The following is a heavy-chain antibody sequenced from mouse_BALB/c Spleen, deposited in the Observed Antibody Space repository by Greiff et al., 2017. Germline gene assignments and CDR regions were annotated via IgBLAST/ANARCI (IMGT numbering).Heavy chain of an antibody. CDR2: ISSGSSTI. J-gene: IGHJ4*01. CDR3: APYGNYYAMDY. Sequence: DVMLVESGGGLVQPGGSRKLSCAASGFTFSSFGMHWVRQAPEKGLEWVAYISSGSSTIYYADTVKGRFTISRDNPKNTLFLQMTSLRSEDTAMYYCAPYGNYYAMDYWGQGTSVTVAS. D-gene: IGHD2-1*01. CDR1: GFTFSSFG. V-gene: IGHV5-17*02.